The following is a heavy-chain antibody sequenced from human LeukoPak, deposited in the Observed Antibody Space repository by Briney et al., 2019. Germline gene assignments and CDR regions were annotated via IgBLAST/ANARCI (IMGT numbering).Heavy chain of an antibody. CDR1: GFTFSSYW. J-gene: IGHJ6*03. CDR3: ARGRAGPKKGYYYYYYMDV. CDR2: IKQDGSEK. D-gene: IGHD6-13*01. V-gene: IGHV3-7*01. Sequence: GGSLRLSCAASGFTFSSYWMSWVRQAPGKGLEWVANIKQDGSEKYYVDSVKGRFTISRDNAKNSLYLQMNSLRAEDTAVYYCARGRAGPKKGYYYYYYMDVWGKGTTVTVSS.